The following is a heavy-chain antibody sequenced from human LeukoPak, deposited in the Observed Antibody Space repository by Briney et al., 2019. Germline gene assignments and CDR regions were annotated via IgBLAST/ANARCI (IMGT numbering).Heavy chain of an antibody. CDR3: ASDWEPGKGAFDI. CDR1: GYTFTSYD. J-gene: IGHJ3*02. Sequence: GASVKVSCKASGYTFTSYDINWVRQATGQGLEWMGWMNPNSGNTGYAQKFQGRVTMTRNTSISTAYMELSSLRSEDTAVYYCASDWEPGKGAFDIWGQGTMVTVSS. V-gene: IGHV1-8*01. CDR2: MNPNSGNT. D-gene: IGHD1-26*01.